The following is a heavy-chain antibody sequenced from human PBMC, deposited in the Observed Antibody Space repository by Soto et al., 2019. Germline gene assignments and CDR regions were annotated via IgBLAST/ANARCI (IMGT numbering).Heavy chain of an antibody. CDR3: AKVTYYDILTGYYSSSKFDY. J-gene: IGHJ4*02. CDR1: GFTFSNYW. D-gene: IGHD3-9*01. CDR2: ISGSGGST. V-gene: IGHV3-23*01. Sequence: GGSLRLSCAASGFTFSNYWMSWVRQAPGKGLEWVSAISGSGGSTYYADSVKGRFTISRDNSKNTLYLQMNSLRAEDTAVYYCAKVTYYDILTGYYSSSKFDYWGQGTPVTVSS.